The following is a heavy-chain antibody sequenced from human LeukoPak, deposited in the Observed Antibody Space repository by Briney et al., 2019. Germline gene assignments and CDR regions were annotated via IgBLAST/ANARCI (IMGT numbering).Heavy chain of an antibody. CDR3: ARWRGSTSERSDY. CDR2: IKQDGSAK. CDR1: GFTFCDYW. Sequence: GGSLRLFCTASGFTFCDYWMTWVRQAPGKGLEWVAIIKQDGSAKYYVDSVKGRFTISRDNAKNSLYLQMDSLRVEDTATYYCARWRGSTSERSDYWGQGTLVSVSS. D-gene: IGHD2-2*01. J-gene: IGHJ4*02. V-gene: IGHV3-7*01.